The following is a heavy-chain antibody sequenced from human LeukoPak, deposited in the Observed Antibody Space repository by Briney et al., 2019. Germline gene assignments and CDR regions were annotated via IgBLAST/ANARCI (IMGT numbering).Heavy chain of an antibody. Sequence: SETLSLSCSVSGFSISNGYHYWACIRQPPGKGLEWLAKVHCRGSTYYKQSLKSRVTISVDTSKNEDFLRLTPVTAADTAVYFCARHMENKEGSERYGCFDFWGRGILITVSS. CDR1: GFSISNGYHY. CDR3: ARHMENKEGSERYGCFDF. D-gene: IGHD1-26*01. J-gene: IGHJ4*02. CDR2: VHCRGST. V-gene: IGHV4-39*01.